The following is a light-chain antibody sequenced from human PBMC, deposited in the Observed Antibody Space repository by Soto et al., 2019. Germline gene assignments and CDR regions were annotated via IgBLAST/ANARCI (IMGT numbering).Light chain of an antibody. CDR1: SSDVGGYNY. CDR3: SSYTSTRV. V-gene: IGLV2-14*01. J-gene: IGLJ3*02. CDR2: EVS. Sequence: QSALTQPASVSGSPGQSITISCTATSSDVGGYNYVSWYQQHPGKAPKLMIYEVSTRPSGVSNRFSASKSGNTASLTISGLQAEDEADYYCSSYTSTRVFGGGTKLTVL.